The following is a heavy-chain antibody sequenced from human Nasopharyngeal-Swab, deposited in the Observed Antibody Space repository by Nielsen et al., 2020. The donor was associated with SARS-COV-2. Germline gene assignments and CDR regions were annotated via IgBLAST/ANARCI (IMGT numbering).Heavy chain of an antibody. CDR2: ISSSSSII. CDR3: ARTNSLLCFAD. V-gene: IGHV3-48*02. Sequence: GESLKISCAASGFTFSSYAMSWVRQAPGKGLEWVSYISSSSSIIYYADSVKGRFTISRDNAKNSLYLQMNSLRDDDTAVYFCARTNSLLCFADWGQGTLVTVSS. J-gene: IGHJ4*02. D-gene: IGHD1-7*01. CDR1: GFTFSSYA.